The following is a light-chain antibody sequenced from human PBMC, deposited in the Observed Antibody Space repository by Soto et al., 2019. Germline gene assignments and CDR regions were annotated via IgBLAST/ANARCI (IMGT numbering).Light chain of an antibody. J-gene: IGKJ4*01. Sequence: EIVLTQSPGTLSLSPGERATLSCRASQSVSSSYLAWYQHKPGQAPRLLIYGASSRATGIPDRFSCSGSGTDFTLSISRLEAADFAVYYCNQYVSSPLTFGGGTKVEIK. CDR2: GAS. CDR1: QSVSSSY. V-gene: IGKV3-20*01. CDR3: NQYVSSPLT.